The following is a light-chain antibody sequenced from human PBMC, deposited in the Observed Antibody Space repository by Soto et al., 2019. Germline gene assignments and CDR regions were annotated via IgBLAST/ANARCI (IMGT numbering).Light chain of an antibody. Sequence: QSALTQPPSVSGAPGQRVTISCTGSSSNIGAGYDVHWYQQLPGTAPKLLIYGNSNRPSGVPDRFSGSKSGTSASLAITGLRAENGVDYTCRSYNSSLGGVFGTGTKLPAL. V-gene: IGLV1-40*01. CDR1: SSNIGAGYD. CDR2: GNS. J-gene: IGLJ1*01. CDR3: RSYNSSLGGV.